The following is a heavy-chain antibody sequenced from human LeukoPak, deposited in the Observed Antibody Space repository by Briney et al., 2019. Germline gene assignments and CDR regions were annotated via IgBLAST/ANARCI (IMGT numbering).Heavy chain of an antibody. J-gene: IGHJ4*02. Sequence: TGGSLRLSCAASGFTFSSYWMSWVRQAPGKGPEWVTNIKEGGSEKYYVDSVKGRFTISRDNAKNSLYLQMNSLKAEDTAVYYCARERGVFDYWGQGTLVTVSS. CDR1: GFTFSSYW. D-gene: IGHD2-8*01. V-gene: IGHV3-7*04. CDR3: ARERGVFDY. CDR2: IKEGGSEK.